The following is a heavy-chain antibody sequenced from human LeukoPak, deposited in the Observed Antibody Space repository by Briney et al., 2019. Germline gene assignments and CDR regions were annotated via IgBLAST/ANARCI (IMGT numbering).Heavy chain of an antibody. CDR3: ARIGDTIFGVVITYFDY. CDR1: GGSFSGYY. CDR2: INHSGST. V-gene: IGHV4-34*01. D-gene: IGHD3-3*01. J-gene: IGHJ4*02. Sequence: PSETLSLTCAVYGGSFSGYYWSWIRQPPGKGLEWIGEINHSGSTNYNPSLKSRVTISVDTSKNQFSLKLSSVTAVDTAVNYCARIGDTIFGVVITYFDYWGQGTLVTVSS.